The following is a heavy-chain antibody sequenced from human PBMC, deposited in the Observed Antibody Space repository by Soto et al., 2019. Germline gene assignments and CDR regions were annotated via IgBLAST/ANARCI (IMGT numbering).Heavy chain of an antibody. CDR2: IRSKANSYAT. CDR3: TRPDYSSRSCTAVRDYYYGMDV. Sequence: EVQLVESGGGLVQPGGSLKLSCAASGFTFSGSAMHWVRQASGKGLEWVGRIRSKANSYATAYAASVKGRFTISRDDSKTTAYLQMNGLKTEDTAVYYCTRPDYSSRSCTAVRDYYYGMDVWGQGTTVTVSS. CDR1: GFTFSGSA. D-gene: IGHD6-13*01. J-gene: IGHJ6*02. V-gene: IGHV3-73*02.